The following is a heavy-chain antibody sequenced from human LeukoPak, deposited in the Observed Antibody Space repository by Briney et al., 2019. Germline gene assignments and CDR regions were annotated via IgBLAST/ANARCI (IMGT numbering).Heavy chain of an antibody. CDR3: ASRCPSYCTGGSCYSCDY. CDR1: GGSISSGGYY. D-gene: IGHD2-15*01. J-gene: IGHJ4*02. V-gene: IGHV4-31*03. CDR2: IYYSGST. Sequence: SQTLSLTCSVSGGSISSGGYYWSWIRQHPGKGLEWIGNIYYSGSTYYNPSLKSRVPISVDTSENQFSLKLTSVTAGDTAVYYCASRCPSYCTGGSCYSCDYWGRGTLVTVSS.